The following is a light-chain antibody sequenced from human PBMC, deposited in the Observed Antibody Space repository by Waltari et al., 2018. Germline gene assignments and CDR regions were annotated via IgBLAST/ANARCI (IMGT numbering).Light chain of an antibody. CDR3: CSYAGLGIYV. CDR2: EVT. V-gene: IGLV2-23*02. Sequence: QSGLTQPASVSGSPGQSITISCTGTSSDVGNYNLVSWYPQYPGKAPKLMVYEVTRRSSGVSERVSGSKSGNTASLTIYGLQSEDEADYYCCSYAGLGIYVFGTGTKVTVL. J-gene: IGLJ1*01. CDR1: SSDVGNYNL.